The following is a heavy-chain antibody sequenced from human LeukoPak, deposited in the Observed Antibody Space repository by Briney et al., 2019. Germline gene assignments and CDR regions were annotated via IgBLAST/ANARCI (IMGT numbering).Heavy chain of an antibody. CDR3: ARDNCSGGSCFSDPIDY. CDR2: ISYDGSNK. V-gene: IGHV3-30-3*01. Sequence: PGGSLRLSCAASGFTFSSYAMHWARQAPGKGLEWVAVISYDGSNKYYADSVKGRFTISRDNSKNTLYLQMNNLRAEDTAVYYCARDNCSGGSCFSDPIDYWGQGTLVTVSS. D-gene: IGHD2-15*01. CDR1: GFTFSSYA. J-gene: IGHJ4*02.